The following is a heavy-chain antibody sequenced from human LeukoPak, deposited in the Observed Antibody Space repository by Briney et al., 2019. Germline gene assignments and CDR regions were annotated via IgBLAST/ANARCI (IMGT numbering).Heavy chain of an antibody. CDR1: GFTFSSFA. CDR3: AKAFREFGTSSSYSSFDT. J-gene: IGHJ3*02. D-gene: IGHD5-18*01. Sequence: GGSLRLSCAASGFTFSSFALSWVRQAPGKGLEWVSGVSSTRVATYYADSVKGRFTISRDDSQNIFYLQMNGLRAEDTAVYFCAKAFREFGTSSSYSSFDTWGQGTMLTVSS. CDR2: VSSTRVAT. V-gene: IGHV3-23*01.